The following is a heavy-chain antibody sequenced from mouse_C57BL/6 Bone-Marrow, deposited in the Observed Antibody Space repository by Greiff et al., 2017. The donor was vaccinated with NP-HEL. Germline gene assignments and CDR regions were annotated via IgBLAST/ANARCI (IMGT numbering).Heavy chain of an antibody. CDR1: GYPFTSYW. J-gene: IGHJ2*01. V-gene: IGHV1-69*01. Sequence: QVQLQQPGAELVMPGASVKLSCKASGYPFTSYWMHWVKQRPGQGLEWIGEIDPSDSYTNYNQKFKGKSTLTVDKSSSTAYMQLSSLTSEDSAVYYCAREDYWGQGTTLTVSS. CDR3: AREDY. CDR2: IDPSDSYT.